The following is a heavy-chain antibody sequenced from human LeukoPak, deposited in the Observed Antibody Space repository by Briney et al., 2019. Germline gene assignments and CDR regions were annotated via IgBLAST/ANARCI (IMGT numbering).Heavy chain of an antibody. CDR1: GFTLSDVW. V-gene: IGHV3-7*01. J-gene: IGHJ4*02. CDR2: IRQDGSEI. CDR3: ARGSRLHFYGRTQEHFDT. D-gene: IGHD3-10*01. Sequence: GWSLRLSCAASGFTLSDVWMSWVRQAPGKGLARVANIRQDGSEIHYVDSVKGRFTISRDNAKNSLYLQMNSLRAEDTAVYYCARGSRLHFYGRTQEHFDTWGLGTLVTVSS.